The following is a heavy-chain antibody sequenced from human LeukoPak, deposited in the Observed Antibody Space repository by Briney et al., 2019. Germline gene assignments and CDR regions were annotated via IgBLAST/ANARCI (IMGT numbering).Heavy chain of an antibody. CDR3: ARDPFLYRDAFDI. Sequence: PSETLSLTCTVSGGSISSGNYYWSWIRQPAGKGLEWIGRIFATGSTDYNPSLKSRITISVGTSKNQFSLKLSSVTAADTAMYFCARDPFLYRDAFDIWGQGTMVTVSS. D-gene: IGHD3-16*01. V-gene: IGHV4-61*02. CDR1: GGSISSGNYY. J-gene: IGHJ3*02. CDR2: IFATGST.